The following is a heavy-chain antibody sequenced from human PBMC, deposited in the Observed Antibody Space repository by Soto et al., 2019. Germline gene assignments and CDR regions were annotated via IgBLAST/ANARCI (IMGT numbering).Heavy chain of an antibody. D-gene: IGHD3-3*01. J-gene: IGHJ4*02. Sequence: SVKVSCKASGGTFSSYAISWVRQAPGQGLEWMGGIIPIFGTANYAQKFQGRVTITADESTSTAYMELSSLRSEDTAVYYCASPKAIFGVYPFDYWGQGTLVTVSS. V-gene: IGHV1-69*13. CDR2: IIPIFGTA. CDR3: ASPKAIFGVYPFDY. CDR1: GGTFSSYA.